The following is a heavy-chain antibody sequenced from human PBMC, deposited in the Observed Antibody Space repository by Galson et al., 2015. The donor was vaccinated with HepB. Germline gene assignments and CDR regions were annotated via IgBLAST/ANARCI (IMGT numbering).Heavy chain of an antibody. J-gene: IGHJ4*02. V-gene: IGHV1-3*01. CDR3: ARPGYSGYDQDYFDY. D-gene: IGHD5-12*01. CDR2: INAGNGNT. CDR1: GYTFTSYA. Sequence: SVKVSCKASGYTFTSYAMHWVRQAPGQRLEWMGWINAGNGNTKYSQKFQGRVTITRDTSASTAYMELSSLRSEDTAVYYCARPGYSGYDQDYFDYWGQGTLVTVSS.